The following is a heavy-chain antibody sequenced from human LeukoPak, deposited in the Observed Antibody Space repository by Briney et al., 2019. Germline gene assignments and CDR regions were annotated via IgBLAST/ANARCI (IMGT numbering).Heavy chain of an antibody. Sequence: VKPSETLSLTCTVSGGSISNFYWSWVRQPPGKGLEWIGYIHFTGTTNYNPSLKSRGTISVDMSKNQLSLKLSSVTAADTALYYCARGEHFASGSYHYWGQGTLVIVAS. CDR2: IHFTGTT. V-gene: IGHV4-59*01. CDR1: GGSISNFY. J-gene: IGHJ4*02. CDR3: ARGEHFASGSYHY. D-gene: IGHD3-10*01.